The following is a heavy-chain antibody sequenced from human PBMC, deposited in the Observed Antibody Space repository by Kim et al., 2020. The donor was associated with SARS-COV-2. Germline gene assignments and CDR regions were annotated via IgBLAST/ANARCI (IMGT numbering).Heavy chain of an antibody. V-gene: IGHV1-2*04. J-gene: IGHJ6*02. CDR3: ARRRAFSGTDPGNYYYGMDV. CDR2: INPNSGGT. Sequence: ASVKVSCKASGYTFTGYYMHWVRQAPGQGLEWMGWINPNSGGTNYAQKFQGWVTMTRDTSISTAYMELCRLRSDDTAVYYCARRRAFSGTDPGNYYYGMDVWGQGTTVTVSS. D-gene: IGHD3-10*01. CDR1: GYTFTGYY.